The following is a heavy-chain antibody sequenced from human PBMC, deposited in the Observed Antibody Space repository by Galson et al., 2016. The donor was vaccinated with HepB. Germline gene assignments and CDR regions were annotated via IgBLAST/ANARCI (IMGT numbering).Heavy chain of an antibody. J-gene: IGHJ4*02. CDR3: ARRWISTGWSPFDY. Sequence: SLRLSCAASGFILSNYAMNWVRQAPGKGLEWVSFIGVSGGSTSYADFVKGRFTTSRDDSKNTLYLQMNSLRAEDTAVYYCARRWISTGWSPFDYWGQGTLVTVSP. V-gene: IGHV3-23*01. CDR1: GFILSNYA. CDR2: IGVSGGST. D-gene: IGHD6-19*01.